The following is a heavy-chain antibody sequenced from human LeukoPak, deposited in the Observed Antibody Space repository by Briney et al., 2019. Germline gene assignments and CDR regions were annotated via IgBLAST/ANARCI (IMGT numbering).Heavy chain of an antibody. J-gene: IGHJ4*02. CDR1: GYTFTSYY. CDR3: ARAVYDSSGYYYVWPGFDY. CDR2: INPSGGST. V-gene: IGHV1-46*01. D-gene: IGHD3-22*01. Sequence: ASVKVSCKASGYTFTSYYMHWVRQAPGQGLEWMGIINPSGGSTSYAQKFQGSVTMTRDTSTSTVYMELSSLRSEDTAVYYCARAVYDSSGYYYVWPGFDYWGQGTLVTVSS.